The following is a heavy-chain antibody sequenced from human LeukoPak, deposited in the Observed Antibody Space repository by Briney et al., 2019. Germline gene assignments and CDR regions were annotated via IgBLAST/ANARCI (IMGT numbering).Heavy chain of an antibody. V-gene: IGHV2-26*01. J-gene: IGHJ4*02. CDR3: ARTHSDCSSTSCSSFDY. D-gene: IGHD2-2*01. CDR1: GFSLSNARMG. CDR2: IFSNDEK. Sequence: FGPTLVNPPETLPLTCTVSGFSLSNARMGVSWIPQPPGKALEGLAQIFSNDEKSYRTSLKSRLTISKDTSKSQVVLTMTNMDPVDTATYYCARTHSDCSSTSCSSFDYWGQGTLVTVSS.